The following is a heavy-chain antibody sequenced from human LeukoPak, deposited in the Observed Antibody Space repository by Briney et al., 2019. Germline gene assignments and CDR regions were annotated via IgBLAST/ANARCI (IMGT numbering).Heavy chain of an antibody. CDR3: ARGYYGSRGWFDP. V-gene: IGHV3-15*01. CDR2: IKSKTDGGTT. Sequence: GGSLRLSCAASGFTFSNAWMSWVRQAPGKGLEWVGRIKSKTDGGTTDYAAPVKGRFTISRDNAKNSLYLQMNSLRAEDTAVYYCARGYYGSRGWFDPWGQGTLVTVSS. J-gene: IGHJ5*02. D-gene: IGHD3-10*01. CDR1: GFTFSNAW.